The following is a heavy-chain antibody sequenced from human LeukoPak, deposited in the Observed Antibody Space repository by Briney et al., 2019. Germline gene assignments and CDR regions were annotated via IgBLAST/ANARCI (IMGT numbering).Heavy chain of an antibody. CDR3: AKDNRRHYTSGPNPDSLH. Sequence: GRSLRLSCAASGFTFDDYAMQWVRQAPGKGLEWVSGISWNSGSIDYADSVKGRFTISRDNAKNSLYLQMNSLRVEDTAFYYCAKDNRRHYTSGPNPDSLHWGQGALVTVSS. CDR2: ISWNSGSI. V-gene: IGHV3-9*01. J-gene: IGHJ4*02. CDR1: GFTFDDYA. D-gene: IGHD6-19*01.